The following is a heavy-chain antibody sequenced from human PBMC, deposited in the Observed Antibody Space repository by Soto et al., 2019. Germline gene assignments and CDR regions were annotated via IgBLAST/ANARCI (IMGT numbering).Heavy chain of an antibody. D-gene: IGHD5-18*01. J-gene: IGHJ6*02. V-gene: IGHV3-7*05. CDR1: GFTFRTYW. CDR2: INQDGSEK. Sequence: EVQLVESGGGLVQPGGSLRLSCGASGFTFRTYWLSWVRQVPGKGLEWVANINQDGSEKNYVDSVKGRFTISRDNAKNSLCPRMSSLRAEDTALYYWARDGSTSWYSYDYHGMDVWGQGTTVTVSS. CDR3: ARDGSTSWYSYDYHGMDV.